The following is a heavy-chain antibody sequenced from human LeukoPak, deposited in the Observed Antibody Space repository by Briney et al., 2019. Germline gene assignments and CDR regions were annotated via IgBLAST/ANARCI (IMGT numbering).Heavy chain of an antibody. CDR2: IYSGGST. D-gene: IGHD6-13*01. V-gene: IGHV3-53*01. Sequence: PGGSLRLSCAASGFAVSSNYMNWVRQAPGKGLEWVSVIYSGGSTYYADSVKGRFTISRDNSKNTLYLQMNSLRAEDTAVYYCARDHVASSCPNWYFDLWGRGTLVTVSS. J-gene: IGHJ2*01. CDR1: GFAVSSNY. CDR3: ARDHVASSCPNWYFDL.